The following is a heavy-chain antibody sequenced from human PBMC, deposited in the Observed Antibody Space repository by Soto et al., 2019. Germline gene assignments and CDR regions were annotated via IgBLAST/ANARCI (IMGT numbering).Heavy chain of an antibody. Sequence: EVQLVQSGAEVKKPGESLRISCKGSGYSFTTYWITWVRQMPGKGLEWMGRIDPSDSYTNYSPSFQGHVTISADKSIRTAYLLWSSLKASATAMYYCASLAIATMRGYYGMSVWGQGTTVTFSS. V-gene: IGHV5-10-1*01. CDR1: GYSFTTYW. J-gene: IGHJ6*02. CDR2: IDPSDSYT. CDR3: ASLAIATMRGYYGMSV. D-gene: IGHD2-21*01.